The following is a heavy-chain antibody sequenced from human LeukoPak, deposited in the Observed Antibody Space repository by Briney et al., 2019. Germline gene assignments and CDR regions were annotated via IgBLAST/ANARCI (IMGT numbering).Heavy chain of an antibody. D-gene: IGHD3-22*01. CDR3: ARDLEDYYDSSGFQFDY. Sequence: PGGSLRLSCAASGFTFSSYSINWVRQAPGKGLEWVSSISSSSSYIYYADSVKGRFTISRDNAKNSLYLQMNSLRAEDTAVYYCARDLEDYYDSSGFQFDYRGQGTLVTVSS. J-gene: IGHJ4*02. CDR1: GFTFSSYS. CDR2: ISSSSSYI. V-gene: IGHV3-21*01.